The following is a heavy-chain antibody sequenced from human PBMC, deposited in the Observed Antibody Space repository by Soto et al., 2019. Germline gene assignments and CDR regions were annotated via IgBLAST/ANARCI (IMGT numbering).Heavy chain of an antibody. CDR1: GFTFSSYW. V-gene: IGHV3-74*01. D-gene: IGHD2-15*01. CDR3: ARWGDIDYYYYYMDV. J-gene: IGHJ6*03. Sequence: GESLKISCAASGFTFSSYWMHWVRQAPGKGLVWVSRINSDGSSTSYADSVKGRFTISRDNAKNTLYLQMNSLRAEDTAVYYCARWGDIDYYYYYMDVWGKGTTVTVSS. CDR2: INSDGSST.